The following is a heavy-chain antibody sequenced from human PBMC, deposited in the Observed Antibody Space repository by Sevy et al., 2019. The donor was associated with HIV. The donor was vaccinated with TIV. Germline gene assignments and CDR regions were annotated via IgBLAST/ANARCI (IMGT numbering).Heavy chain of an antibody. J-gene: IGHJ4*02. V-gene: IGHV3-15*01. CDR1: GFTFSNAW. D-gene: IGHD6-13*01. CDR3: TTESWSQEDYYDY. CDR2: IKGKIYDGTI. Sequence: GGSLRLSCAASGFTFSNAWMSWVRQAPGKGLEWVGRIKGKIYDGTIDYAAPVKGRFTISTNDSKNTLFLQMNGLKTAEKAVYYCTTESWSQEDYYDYWGQGTLVTVSS.